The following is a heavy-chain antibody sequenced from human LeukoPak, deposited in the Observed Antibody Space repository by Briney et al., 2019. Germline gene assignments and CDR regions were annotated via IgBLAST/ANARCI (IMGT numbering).Heavy chain of an antibody. J-gene: IGHJ4*02. CDR3: ARGHGYSGHALAY. V-gene: IGHV4-59*01. D-gene: IGHD5-12*01. CDR2: IYYSGST. Sequence: SETLSLTCTVSGDSISNYYWNWIRQPPGKGLEWIGYIYYSGSTNYNPSLKSRVTISLDTSKNQFSLKVSSDTAADTAVYYCARGHGYSGHALAYWGQGTLVTVSS. CDR1: GDSISNYY.